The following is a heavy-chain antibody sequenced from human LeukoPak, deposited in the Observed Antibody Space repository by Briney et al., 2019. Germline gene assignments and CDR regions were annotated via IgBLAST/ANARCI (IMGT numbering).Heavy chain of an antibody. CDR3: ARRGYCSGVNCFSNAFDI. D-gene: IGHD2-15*01. J-gene: IGHJ3*02. CDR2: IYPGDSDT. CDR1: GYSFTSYW. Sequence: GESLKISCKGSGYSFTSYWIAWVRQMPGKGLEWMGIIYPGDSDTRYSPSFQGQVTISADKSINTAYLQWSRLKASDTAMYYCARRGYCSGVNCFSNAFDICVQGTKVTVSS. V-gene: IGHV5-51*01.